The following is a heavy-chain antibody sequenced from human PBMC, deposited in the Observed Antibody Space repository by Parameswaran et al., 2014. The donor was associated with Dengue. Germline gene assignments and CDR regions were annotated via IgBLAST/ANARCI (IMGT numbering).Heavy chain of an antibody. V-gene: IGHV3-30-3*01. CDR3: ARDPWPNDYGDYDRNYYYYYGMDV. Sequence: WIRQPPGKGLEWVAVISYDGSNKYYADSVKGRFTISRDNSKNTLYLQMNSLRAEDTAVYYCARDPWPNDYGDYDRNYYYYYGMDVWGQGTTVTVSS. CDR2: ISYDGSNK. D-gene: IGHD4-17*01. J-gene: IGHJ6*02.